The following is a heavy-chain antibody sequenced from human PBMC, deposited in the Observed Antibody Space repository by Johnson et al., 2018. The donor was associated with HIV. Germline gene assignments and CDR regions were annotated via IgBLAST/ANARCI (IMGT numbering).Heavy chain of an antibody. V-gene: IGHV3-30*02. CDR1: GFTFSSYG. CDR3: AEGRGILRYWGADAFDI. J-gene: IGHJ3*02. Sequence: QVQLVESGGGVVQPGGSLRLSCAASGFTFSSYGIHWVRQAPGKGLEWVAVIRYDGSNKYYADSVQGRFTISRDNSKNTLYLQIKSLGAEDTAVYYFAEGRGILRYWGADAFDIWGQGTMVTVSS. CDR2: IRYDGSNK. D-gene: IGHD3-9*01.